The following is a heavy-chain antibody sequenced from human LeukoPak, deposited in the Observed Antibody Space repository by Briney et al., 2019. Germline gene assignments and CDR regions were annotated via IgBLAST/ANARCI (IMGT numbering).Heavy chain of an antibody. CDR1: GDSVSTNSAT. CDR2: TYCRSKWYN. J-gene: IGHJ5*01. D-gene: IGHD1-26*01. Sequence: SQTLSLTCAISGDSVSTNSATWTWLRQSPSRGLEGLGRTYCRSKWYNDSAVSMKSRITINPDTSKNQFSLQLNSVTPEDTAVYYCARLVGASWFDSWGQGTLVTVSS. V-gene: IGHV6-1*01. CDR3: ARLVGASWFDS.